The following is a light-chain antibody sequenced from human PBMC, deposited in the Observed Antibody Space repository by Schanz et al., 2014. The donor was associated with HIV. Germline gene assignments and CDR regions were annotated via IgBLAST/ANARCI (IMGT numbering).Light chain of an antibody. CDR1: QTISSE. Sequence: DIQMTQSPSAMSASVGDRVSMTCRSSQTISSELAWYQQKPGKAPNLLIYAASTLVSGVPFKFSGTGSGTEFTLTISSLQPDDFATYYCQQCVTYPYTFGQGTKLEIK. V-gene: IGKV1-5*03. CDR3: QQCVTYPYT. CDR2: AAS. J-gene: IGKJ2*01.